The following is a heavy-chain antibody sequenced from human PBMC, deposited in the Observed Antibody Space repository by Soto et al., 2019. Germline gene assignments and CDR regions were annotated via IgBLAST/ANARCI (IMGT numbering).Heavy chain of an antibody. J-gene: IGHJ3*02. CDR3: ARDDYDSSGYLHAFDI. CDR2: INPSGGST. D-gene: IGHD3-22*01. V-gene: IGHV1-46*01. Sequence: GASVKVSCKASGYTFTSYYMHWVRQAPGQGLEWMGIINPSGGSTSYAQKFQGRVTMTRDTSTSTVYMELSSLRSEDTAVYYCARDDYDSSGYLHAFDIWGQGTMVTVSS. CDR1: GYTFTSYY.